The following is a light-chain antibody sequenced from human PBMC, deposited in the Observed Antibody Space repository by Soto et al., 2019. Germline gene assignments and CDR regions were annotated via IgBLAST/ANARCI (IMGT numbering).Light chain of an antibody. Sequence: EVVMTQSPATLSVSPGERATLSCRASQSVSSNLAWYQQKPGQVPRLLIYGASTRATGIPDRFSGSGSGTEFTLTISSLQSEDFAVFHCQQYNNGPITFGQGTRLEIK. J-gene: IGKJ5*01. V-gene: IGKV3-15*01. CDR1: QSVSSN. CDR2: GAS. CDR3: QQYNNGPIT.